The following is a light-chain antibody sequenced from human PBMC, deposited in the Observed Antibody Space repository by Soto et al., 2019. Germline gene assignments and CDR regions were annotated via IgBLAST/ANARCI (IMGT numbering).Light chain of an antibody. V-gene: IGKV3-20*01. CDR3: QKHDGVPQ. CDR2: DTF. Sequence: EIVLMQSPGTLSLSPGEGATLSCRASQSVNNNYLAWYQQKPGQAPTVLIFDTFRRATGVPDRFSGSGSGTDFTLTISRLEPEDFATYYCQKHDGVPQFGPGTKVDF. CDR1: QSVNNNY. J-gene: IGKJ3*01.